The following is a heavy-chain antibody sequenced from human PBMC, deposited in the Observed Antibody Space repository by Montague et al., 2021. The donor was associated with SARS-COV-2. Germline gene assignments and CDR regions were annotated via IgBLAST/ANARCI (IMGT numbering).Heavy chain of an antibody. V-gene: IGHV4-59*01. D-gene: IGHD3-3*01. J-gene: IGHJ4*02. CDR2: IYYGGST. CDR1: GGSISSYY. Sequence: SETLSLTCTVSGGSISSYYWSWIRQPPGKGLEWIGYIYYGGSTNYNPSLKSRVTISVDTSKNQFSLKLGSVTAADTAVYYCARAPVAHITIFGVVTSFDYWGQGTLVTVSS. CDR3: ARAPVAHITIFGVVTSFDY.